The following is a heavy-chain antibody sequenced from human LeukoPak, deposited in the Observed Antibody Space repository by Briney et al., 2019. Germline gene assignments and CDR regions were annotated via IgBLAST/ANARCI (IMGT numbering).Heavy chain of an antibody. Sequence: SETLSLTCTVSGVSIRSHYWSWIRQPPGKGLEWIGYIYNSGSTNSNPSLQSRAAISLDASKNQFSLKLTSVTAADTAVYYCARLRDLYNVFDHWGQGTLVTISS. CDR1: GVSIRSHY. CDR2: IYNSGST. V-gene: IGHV4-59*08. D-gene: IGHD3-16*01. CDR3: ARLRDLYNVFDH. J-gene: IGHJ4*02.